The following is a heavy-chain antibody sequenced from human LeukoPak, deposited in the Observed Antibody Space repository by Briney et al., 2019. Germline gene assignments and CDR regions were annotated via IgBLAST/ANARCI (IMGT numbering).Heavy chain of an antibody. CDR2: ISYDGSNK. CDR3: AEELVDGQLGLDY. V-gene: IGHV3-30*18. J-gene: IGHJ4*02. D-gene: IGHD6-6*01. Sequence: PGRSLRLSCAASGFTFSSYGMHWVRQAPGKGLEWVAVISYDGSNKYYADSVKGRFTISRDNSKNTLYLQMNSLRAEDTAVCYCAEELVDGQLGLDYWGQGTLVTVSS. CDR1: GFTFSSYG.